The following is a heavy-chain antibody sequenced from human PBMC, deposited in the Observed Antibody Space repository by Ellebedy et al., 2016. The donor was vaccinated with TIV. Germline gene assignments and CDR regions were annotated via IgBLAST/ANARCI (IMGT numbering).Heavy chain of an antibody. J-gene: IGHJ4*02. V-gene: IGHV3-23*01. CDR3: AKDGKSYGSGWDDDY. CDR2: ISGSGGST. D-gene: IGHD6-19*01. CDR1: GFTFSSYA. Sequence: GGSLRLSCAASGFTFSSYAMSWVRQAPGKGLEWVSAISGSGGSTYYADSVKGRFTISRDNSKNTLYLQMNSLRAEDTAVYYCAKDGKSYGSGWDDDYWGQGTLVTVSS.